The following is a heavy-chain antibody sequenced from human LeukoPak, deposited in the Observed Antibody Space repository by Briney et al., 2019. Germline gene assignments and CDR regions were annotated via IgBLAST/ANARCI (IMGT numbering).Heavy chain of an antibody. CDR1: GSTFSSYG. CDR2: ISYDGSNK. Sequence: GGSLRLSCAASGSTFSSYGMHWVRQAPGKGLEWVAVISYDGSNKYYADSVKGRFTISKDNSKNTLYLQMNSLRAEDTAVYYCAKNGYCSGGSCSSIDYWGQGTLVTVSS. J-gene: IGHJ4*02. D-gene: IGHD2-15*01. V-gene: IGHV3-30*18. CDR3: AKNGYCSGGSCSSIDY.